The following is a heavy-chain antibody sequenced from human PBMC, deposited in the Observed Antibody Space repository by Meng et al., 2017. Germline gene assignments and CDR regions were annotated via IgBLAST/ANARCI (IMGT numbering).Heavy chain of an antibody. J-gene: IGHJ3*02. CDR1: GYSISSGYY. Sequence: GSLRLSCTVPGYSISSGYYWGWIRQPPGKGLEWIGSIYHSGSTYYNPSLKSRVTISVDTSKNQFSLKLSSVTAADTAVYYCARAFDYYDSSGYRVDAFDIWGQGTMVTVSS. CDR2: IYHSGST. CDR3: ARAFDYYDSSGYRVDAFDI. D-gene: IGHD3-22*01. V-gene: IGHV4-38-2*02.